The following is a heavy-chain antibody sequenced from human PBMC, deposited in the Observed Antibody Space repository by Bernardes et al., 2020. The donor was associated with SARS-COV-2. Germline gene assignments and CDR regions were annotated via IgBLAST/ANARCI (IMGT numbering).Heavy chain of an antibody. D-gene: IGHD3-9*01. Sequence: GGSLRLSCAASGFNVGTNYMSWVRQAPGKGLEWVSYLYSGGGTYYADSVKGRFTISRDNSKNTLYLQMSSLRAEDTAVYYCARATTGYSHFDSWGQGTLVTVSS. J-gene: IGHJ4*02. CDR1: GFNVGTNY. CDR3: ARATTGYSHFDS. V-gene: IGHV3-66*01. CDR2: LYSGGGT.